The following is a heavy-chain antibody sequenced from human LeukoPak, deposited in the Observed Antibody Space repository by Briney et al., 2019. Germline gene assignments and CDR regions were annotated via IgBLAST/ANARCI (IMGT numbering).Heavy chain of an antibody. CDR2: ISGSTSTI. Sequence: PGGSLRLSCAASGFTFSNYNMNWVRQAPGKGLEWVSYISGSTSTIYYAYSVKGRFTISRDNAKNSLYLQMNSLRAEDTAVYYCARDPRHFDSCGQGTLVTVSS. J-gene: IGHJ5*01. V-gene: IGHV3-48*01. CDR1: GFTFSNYN. D-gene: IGHD6-6*01. CDR3: ARDPRHFDS.